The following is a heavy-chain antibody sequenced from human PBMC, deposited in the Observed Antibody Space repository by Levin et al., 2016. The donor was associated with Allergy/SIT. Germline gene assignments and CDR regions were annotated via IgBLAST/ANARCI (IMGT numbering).Heavy chain of an antibody. J-gene: IGHJ6*02. Sequence: GGSLRLSCAASGFTVSSNYMSWVRQAPGKGLEWVSVIYSGGSTYYADSVKGRFTISRDNSKNTLYLQMNSLRAEDTAVYYCARSHYHYYYYGMDVWGQGTTVTVSS. CDR2: IYSGGST. CDR1: GFTVSSNY. CDR3: ARSHYHYYYYGMDV. V-gene: IGHV3-66*01. D-gene: IGHD3-10*01.